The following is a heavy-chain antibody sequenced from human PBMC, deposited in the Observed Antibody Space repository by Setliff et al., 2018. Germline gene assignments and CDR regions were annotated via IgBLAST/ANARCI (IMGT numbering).Heavy chain of an antibody. CDR2: TIPIFGTT. J-gene: IGHJ6*03. V-gene: IGHV1-69*05. D-gene: IGHD5-18*01. Sequence: ASVKVSCKASGGTFSNYGVSWVRQAPGQGLEWMGGTIPIFGTTDYSQKFQGRATIITDESTNTAFMQLSSLRSEDTAVYYCVREGVDTRSSTDYRYYMDVWGKGTTVTVSS. CDR3: VREGVDTRSSTDYRYYMDV. CDR1: GGTFSNYG.